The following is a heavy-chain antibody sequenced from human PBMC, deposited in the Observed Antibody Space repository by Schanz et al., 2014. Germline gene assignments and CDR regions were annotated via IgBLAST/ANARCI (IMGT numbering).Heavy chain of an antibody. J-gene: IGHJ4*02. CDR1: GYSFSTYA. Sequence: QVHLVQSESELKNPGASVKVSCKTSGYSFSTYAMNWVRQAPGQGLEWMGWFNTKTGNLTYAQGFTGRFVFSLDTSVSTTHLQITNLKADDTAVYYCARGYCAGTSCPIFDYWGQGTLVTVSS. CDR3: ARGYCAGTSCPIFDY. V-gene: IGHV7-4-1*02. CDR2: FNTKTGNL. D-gene: IGHD2-2*01.